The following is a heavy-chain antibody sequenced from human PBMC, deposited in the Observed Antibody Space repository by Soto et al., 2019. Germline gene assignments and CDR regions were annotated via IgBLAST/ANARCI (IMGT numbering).Heavy chain of an antibody. J-gene: IGHJ5*02. Sequence: ASVKVSCKASGYTFTSYDINWVRQATGQGLEWMGWMNPNSGNTGYAQKFQGRVTMTRNTSMSTAYMELRSLRSEDTAVYYCARDQEVMAAVQGNWFDPWGQGTLVTVSS. CDR2: MNPNSGNT. CDR1: GYTFTSYD. V-gene: IGHV1-8*01. D-gene: IGHD6-13*01. CDR3: ARDQEVMAAVQGNWFDP.